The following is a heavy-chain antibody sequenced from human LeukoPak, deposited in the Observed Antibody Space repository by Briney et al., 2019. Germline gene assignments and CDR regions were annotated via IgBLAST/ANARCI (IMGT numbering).Heavy chain of an antibody. Sequence: PGGSLRLSCAASGFTFDDHAMPWVRQAPGKGLEWVSGISWNSGSIGYADSVKGRFTISRDNAKNSLYLQMSSLKTEDTAVYYCTRHTAMVTQEGDYWGQGTLVTVSS. J-gene: IGHJ4*02. V-gene: IGHV3-9*01. CDR3: TRHTAMVTQEGDY. CDR1: GFTFDDHA. CDR2: ISWNSGSI. D-gene: IGHD5-18*01.